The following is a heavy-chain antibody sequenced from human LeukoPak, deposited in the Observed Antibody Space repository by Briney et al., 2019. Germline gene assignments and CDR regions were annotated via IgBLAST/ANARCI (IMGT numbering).Heavy chain of an antibody. V-gene: IGHV1-58*02. J-gene: IGHJ4*02. CDR1: GFTFSNSA. CDR3: AAELYSGTYGRCCSFAF. D-gene: IGHD1-26*01. CDR2: IIVGSGKT. Sequence: SVKVSCKTSGFTFSNSAMQWLRQARGQRLEWIGWIIVGSGKTHYAQTLQERITITRDMSINTAYMELSSLQSEDTAVYYCAAELYSGTYGRCCSFAFWGQGSLVTVSS.